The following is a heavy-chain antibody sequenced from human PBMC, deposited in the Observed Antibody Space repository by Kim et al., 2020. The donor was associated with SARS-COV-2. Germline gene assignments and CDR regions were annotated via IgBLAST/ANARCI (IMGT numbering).Heavy chain of an antibody. CDR2: ISGSGGST. J-gene: IGHJ3*02. CDR3: AKDWVPCSSTSCYYDAFDI. D-gene: IGHD2-2*01. Sequence: GGSLRLSCAASGFTFSSYAMSWVRQAPGKGLEWVSAISGSGGSTYYADSVKGRFTISRDNSKNTLYLQMNSLRAEDTAVYYCAKDWVPCSSTSCYYDAFDIWGQGTMVTVSS. V-gene: IGHV3-23*01. CDR1: GFTFSSYA.